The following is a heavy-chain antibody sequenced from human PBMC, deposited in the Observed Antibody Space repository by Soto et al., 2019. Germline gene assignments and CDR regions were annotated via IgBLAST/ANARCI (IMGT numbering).Heavy chain of an antibody. CDR1: GFSVCSDY. J-gene: IGHJ6*02. D-gene: IGHD3-10*01. V-gene: IGHV3-53*01. CDR2: IYSGGDT. CDR3: IIEGSETGNFYISTYSAMDV. Sequence: GGSLRLSCAASGFSVCSDYMSWVHQAPGKGLEWVSLIYSGGDTYYADSVKGRFTISRDISSNTIYLHMTSLRADDTAIYYCIIEGSETGNFYISTYSAMDVWGRGTTVTVSS.